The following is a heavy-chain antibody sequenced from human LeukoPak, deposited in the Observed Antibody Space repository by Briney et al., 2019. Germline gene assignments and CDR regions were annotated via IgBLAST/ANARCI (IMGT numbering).Heavy chain of an antibody. CDR2: IKSDGSEE. CDR3: ARGGSSRQAQ. J-gene: IGHJ4*02. CDR1: GFTFSDYW. Sequence: PGRSLRLSCVVSGFTFSDYWMSWVRQAPGKGLEWVANIKSDGSEENYVDSVKGRFTVSRDNAKNSLYLQMNSLRAEDTAIYYCARGGSSRQAQWGQGTLVTVSS. V-gene: IGHV3-7*01. D-gene: IGHD6-13*01.